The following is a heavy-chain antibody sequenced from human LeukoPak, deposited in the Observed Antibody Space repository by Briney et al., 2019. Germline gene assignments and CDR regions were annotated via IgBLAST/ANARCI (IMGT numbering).Heavy chain of an antibody. J-gene: IGHJ4*02. CDR1: GFTFSTYA. CDR3: AKSPSSSWGWYYFDY. CDR2: ISGSGGRT. D-gene: IGHD6-13*01. Sequence: GGSLRLSCAASGFTFSTYAMSWVRQAPGKGLEWVSTISGSGGRTYFADSVRGRFTISRDNSKNTLYLQMNSLRAEDTAVYYCAKSPSSSWGWYYFDYWGQGTLVTVSS. V-gene: IGHV3-23*01.